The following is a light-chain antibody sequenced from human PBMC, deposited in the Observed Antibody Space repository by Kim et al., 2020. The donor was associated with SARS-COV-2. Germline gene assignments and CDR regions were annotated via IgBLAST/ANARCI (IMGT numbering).Light chain of an antibody. J-gene: IGLJ1*01. CDR3: SSYTTPSSFT. Sequence: QSALTQPASVSGSPEQSITISCTGTSSDIGGYNYVSWYQQHPDKAPQLVIYDVTKRPSGVSNRFSGSKSGNTASLTISGLQAEDETDYYCSSYTTPSSFTFGRGTKVTVL. CDR2: DVT. V-gene: IGLV2-14*01. CDR1: SSDIGGYNY.